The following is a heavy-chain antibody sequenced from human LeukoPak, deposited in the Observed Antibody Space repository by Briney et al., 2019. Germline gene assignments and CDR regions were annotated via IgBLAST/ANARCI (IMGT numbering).Heavy chain of an antibody. Sequence: AGGSLRLSCAASGFTFSSYEMNWVRQAPGKGLEWVSYISSSNSIIYYADSVKGRFTISRDNAKNSLYLQMNSLRDEDTAVYYCARDPRDYGYFDYWGQGTLVTVSS. CDR3: ARDPRDYGYFDY. J-gene: IGHJ4*02. D-gene: IGHD4-17*01. CDR2: ISSSNSII. CDR1: GFTFSSYE. V-gene: IGHV3-48*02.